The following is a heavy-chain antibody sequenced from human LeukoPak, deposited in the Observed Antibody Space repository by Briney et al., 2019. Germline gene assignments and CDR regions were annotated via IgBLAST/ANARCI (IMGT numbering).Heavy chain of an antibody. CDR1: GGTFSSYA. J-gene: IGHJ4*02. CDR3: ARDLVMGDRTPTRGEFDY. CDR2: IIPIFGTA. Sequence: SVKVSCKASGGTFSSYAISWVRQAPGQGLEWMGGIIPIFGTANYAQKFQGRVTITADESTSTAYMELSSLRSEDTAVYYCARDLVMGDRTPTRGEFDYWGQGTLVTVSS. V-gene: IGHV1-69*13. D-gene: IGHD2/OR15-2a*01.